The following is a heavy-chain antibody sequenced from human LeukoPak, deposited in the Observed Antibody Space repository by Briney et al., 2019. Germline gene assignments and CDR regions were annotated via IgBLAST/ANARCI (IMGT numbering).Heavy chain of an antibody. CDR3: ARGVQQWPFDY. J-gene: IGHJ4*02. Sequence: SETLSLTCAVYGGSFSGYYWSWIRQPPGKGLEWIGEINHSGSTNYNPSLKSRVTISVDTSKNQFSLKLSSVTAADTAVYYCARGVQQWPFDYWGQGALVTVSS. V-gene: IGHV4-34*01. CDR2: INHSGST. D-gene: IGHD6-19*01. CDR1: GGSFSGYY.